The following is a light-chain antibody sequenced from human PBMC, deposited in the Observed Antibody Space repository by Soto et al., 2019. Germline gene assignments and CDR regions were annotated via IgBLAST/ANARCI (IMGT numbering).Light chain of an antibody. CDR2: DVT. Sequence: QSVLTQPRSVSGSPGQSVTISCTGTSSDVSSYDYVSWYQQNTGKAPKLIIYDVTKRPSGVPDRFSGSKSGNTASLIISGLQAEDEAEYYCCSYADTYTWGFGGGTKLTVL. CDR3: CSYADTYTWG. CDR1: SSDVSSYDY. V-gene: IGLV2-11*01. J-gene: IGLJ3*02.